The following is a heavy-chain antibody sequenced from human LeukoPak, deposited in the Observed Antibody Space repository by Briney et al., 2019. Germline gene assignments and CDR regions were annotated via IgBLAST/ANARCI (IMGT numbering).Heavy chain of an antibody. J-gene: IGHJ6*03. V-gene: IGHV3-23*01. CDR3: AKFPRGDQYYYYMDV. CDR2: ISGNDGRT. Sequence: PGGSLRLSCAASGFTFRNYGMSWVRQAPGKGLEWVSAISGNDGRTYYADSVKGRFTISRDNSKNTLSLQMNSLRAEDTAVYYCAKFPRGDQYYYYMDVWGKGTTVTVSS. CDR1: GFTFRNYG. D-gene: IGHD2-21*02.